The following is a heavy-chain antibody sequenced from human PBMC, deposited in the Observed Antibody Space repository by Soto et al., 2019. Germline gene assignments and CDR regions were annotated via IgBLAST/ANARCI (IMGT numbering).Heavy chain of an antibody. Sequence: GGSLRLSCAASGFTFSSYSMNWVRQAPGKGLEWVSSISSSSSYIYYADSVKGRFTISRDNAKNSLYLQMNILRAEDTAVYYCSSTGTLRGSYYYYYGMDVWGQGTTVTVSS. CDR2: ISSSSSYI. J-gene: IGHJ6*02. CDR1: GFTFSSYS. CDR3: SSTGTLRGSYYYYYGMDV. V-gene: IGHV3-21*01. D-gene: IGHD1-7*01.